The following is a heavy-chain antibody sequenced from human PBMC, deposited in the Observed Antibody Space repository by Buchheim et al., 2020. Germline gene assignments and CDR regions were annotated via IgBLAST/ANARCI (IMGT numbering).Heavy chain of an antibody. CDR3: AKALVAGYFDF. CDR2: ISYDGSNK. D-gene: IGHD2-15*01. J-gene: IGHJ4*02. CDR1: GFTFSSSG. Sequence: QVQLVESGGGVVQPGRSLRLSCAASGFTFSSSGMHWVRQAPGKGLEWVAVISYDGSNKYYADSVKGRFTISRDNSKNTLYRQMNSLRAEDTAVYYCAKALVAGYFDFWGQGTL. V-gene: IGHV3-30*18.